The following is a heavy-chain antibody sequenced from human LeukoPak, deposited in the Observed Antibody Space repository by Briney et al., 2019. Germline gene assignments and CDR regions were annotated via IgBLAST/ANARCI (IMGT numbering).Heavy chain of an antibody. V-gene: IGHV4-39*01. J-gene: IGHJ5*02. Sequence: PSETLSLTCSVPAASISSSSYWWGWLRQPPGKGLEWIGSIFYSGSTYYNPSLKSRVTISVDTSKNQFSLKLSSVTAADTAVYYCARRPPAGGTDWFDPWGQGTLVTVSS. CDR3: ARRPPAGGTDWFDP. CDR2: IFYSGST. D-gene: IGHD2-8*02. CDR1: AASISSSSYW.